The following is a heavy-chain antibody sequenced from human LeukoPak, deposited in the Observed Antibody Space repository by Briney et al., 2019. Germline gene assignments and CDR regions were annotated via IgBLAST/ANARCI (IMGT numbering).Heavy chain of an antibody. CDR3: ASGQRDCSGGSCYSLDY. D-gene: IGHD2-15*01. J-gene: IGHJ4*02. CDR2: IYYSGST. CDR1: GGSISSYY. V-gene: IGHV4-59*01. Sequence: ASETLSLTCTVSGGSISSYYWSWIRQPPGKGLEWIGYIYYSGSTNYNPSLKSRVTISVDTSKNQFSLKLSSVTAADTAVYYCASGQRDCSGGSCYSLDYWGQGTLVTVSS.